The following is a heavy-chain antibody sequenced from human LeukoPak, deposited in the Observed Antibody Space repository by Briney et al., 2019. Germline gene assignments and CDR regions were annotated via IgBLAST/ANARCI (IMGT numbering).Heavy chain of an antibody. CDR2: IIPIFGTA. J-gene: IGHJ5*02. Sequence: SVKVSCKASGGTFSSYAISWVRQAPGQGLEWMGGIIPIFGTANYAQKFQGRVTITADESTSTAYMELSSLRSEDTAVYYCAREGGYCIGGSCYANWFDPGAREPWSPSPQ. CDR1: GGTFSSYA. V-gene: IGHV1-69*13. D-gene: IGHD2-15*01. CDR3: AREGGYCIGGSCYANWFDP.